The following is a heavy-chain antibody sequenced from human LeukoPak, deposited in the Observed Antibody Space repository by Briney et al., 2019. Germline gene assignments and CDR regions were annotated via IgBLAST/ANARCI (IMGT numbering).Heavy chain of an antibody. CDR3: ATYRQVLLPFES. V-gene: IGHV3-23*01. CDR2: IFPSGGEI. D-gene: IGHD2-8*02. CDR1: GFTFRSYG. Sequence: GGSLGLSCAASGFTFRSYGMHWVRQPPGKGLEWVSSIFPSGGEIHYADSVRGRFTISRDNSKSTLSLQMNSLRAEDTAIYYCATYRQVLLPFESWGQGTLVTVSS. J-gene: IGHJ4*02.